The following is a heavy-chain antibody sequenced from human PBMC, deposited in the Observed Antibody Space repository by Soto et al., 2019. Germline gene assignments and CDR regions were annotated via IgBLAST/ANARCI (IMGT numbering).Heavy chain of an antibody. CDR1: GCTFNNHA. CDR3: VRAKMSEMATILRDKWFDP. J-gene: IGHJ5*02. CDR2: IIPIFGTS. Sequence: QVQLVQSGAEVKKPGSSVKVSCKASGCTFNNHAINWVRQAPGQGLEWMGGIIPIFGTSNYAQKLQGRVTITADESTRTAYMELSSLRSEDTAVYYCVRAKMSEMATILRDKWFDPWGQGTLVTVSS. V-gene: IGHV1-69*01. D-gene: IGHD5-12*01.